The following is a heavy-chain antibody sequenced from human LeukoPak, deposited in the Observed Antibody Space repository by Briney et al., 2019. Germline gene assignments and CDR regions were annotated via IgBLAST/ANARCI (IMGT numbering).Heavy chain of an antibody. CDR3: AREHSSGYYFDAFDF. Sequence: ASVKVSCKASGYTFTGYYIHWVRQAPGQGLEWMGWINPNSAGTNYAQKFQGRVTMTRDTSISTTYMELSRLTSDDTAVYYCAREHSSGYYFDAFDFWGQGTMVTVSS. V-gene: IGHV1-2*02. CDR2: INPNSAGT. D-gene: IGHD3-22*01. CDR1: GYTFTGYY. J-gene: IGHJ3*01.